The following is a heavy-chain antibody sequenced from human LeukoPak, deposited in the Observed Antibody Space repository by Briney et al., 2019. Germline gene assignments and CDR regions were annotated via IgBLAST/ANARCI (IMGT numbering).Heavy chain of an antibody. V-gene: IGHV5-51*01. CDR3: AWRKSFSTWFEP. D-gene: IGHD1-14*01. CDR2: IYPADSQT. Sequence: GESLKISCKGSGYSFTTYWIGGVRQVPGKGLEWMGIIYPADSQTHYTPPFQGQVTISLDRSPSPAYLQWSSLKASDPAVYYCAWRKSFSTWFEPWGQGTLVTVSS. CDR1: GYSFTTYW. J-gene: IGHJ5*02.